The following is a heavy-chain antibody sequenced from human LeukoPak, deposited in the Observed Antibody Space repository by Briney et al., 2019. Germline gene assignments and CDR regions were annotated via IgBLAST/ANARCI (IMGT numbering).Heavy chain of an antibody. CDR2: FDPEDGET. D-gene: IGHD1-1*01. V-gene: IGHV1-24*01. J-gene: IGHJ5*02. CDR3: ATVTLSWNDGGNWFDH. Sequence: ASVKVSCKVSGYTLTELSMHWVRQAPGKGLEWMGGFDPEDGETIYAQKFQGRVTMTEDTSTDTAYMELSSLRSEDTAVYYCATVTLSWNDGGNWFDHWGQGTLVTVSS. CDR1: GYTLTELS.